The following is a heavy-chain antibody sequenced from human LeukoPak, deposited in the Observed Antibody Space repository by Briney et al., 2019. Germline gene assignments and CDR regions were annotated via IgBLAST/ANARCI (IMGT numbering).Heavy chain of an antibody. Sequence: PGGSLRLSCAASGFTFSSYAMSWVRQAPGKGLEWVSAISGSGGSTYYADSVKGRFTISRDNSKNTLYLQMNSLRAEDTAVYYCAKDHDPHDNASAWSKLWFGELSLYYFDYWGQGTLVTVSS. CDR2: ISGSGGST. V-gene: IGHV3-23*01. CDR3: AKDHDPHDNASAWSKLWFGELSLYYFDY. CDR1: GFTFSSYA. J-gene: IGHJ4*02. D-gene: IGHD3-10*01.